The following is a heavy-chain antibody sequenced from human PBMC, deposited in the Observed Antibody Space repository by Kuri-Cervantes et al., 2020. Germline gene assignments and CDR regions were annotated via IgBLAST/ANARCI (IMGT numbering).Heavy chain of an antibody. D-gene: IGHD1-26*01. V-gene: IGHV3-53*01. Sequence: GGSLRLSCAASGFTVSSNYMSWVRQAPGKGLEWVSVIYSGGSTYYADSVKGRFTISRDNSKNTLYLQMNSLRAEDTAVYYCARRSYYYYYYMDVWGKGTTVTVSS. J-gene: IGHJ6*03. CDR3: ARRSYYYYYYMDV. CDR2: IYSGGST. CDR1: GFTVSSNY.